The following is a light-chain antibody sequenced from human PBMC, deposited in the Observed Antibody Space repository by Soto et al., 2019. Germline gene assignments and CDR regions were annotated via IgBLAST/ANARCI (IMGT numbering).Light chain of an antibody. CDR2: ATS. V-gene: IGKV3-15*01. CDR3: QQYGDWPLT. Sequence: EIVVRQSPATLSVSPGERATLSCRASQSVGNNFAWYQQKPGQAPRLLIFATSTRATGVPARFSGSGSGTGFTLTISSLQSEDFAVYYCQQYGDWPLTFGGGAKVEIE. CDR1: QSVGNN. J-gene: IGKJ4*01.